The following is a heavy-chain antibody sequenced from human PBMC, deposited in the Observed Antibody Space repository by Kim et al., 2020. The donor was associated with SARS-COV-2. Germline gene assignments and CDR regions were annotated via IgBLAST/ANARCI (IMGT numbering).Heavy chain of an antibody. CDR2: INHSGST. Sequence: SETLSLTCAVYGGSFSGYYWSWIRQPPGKGLEWIGEINHSGSTNYNPSLKSRVTISVDTSKNQFSLKLSSVTAADTAVYYCARGTGKPAASGISPGRVDPWGQATLVTVSS. J-gene: IGHJ5*02. CDR3: ARGTGKPAASGISPGRVDP. D-gene: IGHD3-10*01. CDR1: GGSFSGYY. V-gene: IGHV4-34*01.